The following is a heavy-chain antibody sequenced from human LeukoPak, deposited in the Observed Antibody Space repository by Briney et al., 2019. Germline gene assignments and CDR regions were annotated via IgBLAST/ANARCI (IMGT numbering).Heavy chain of an antibody. CDR1: GYTFTSHG. V-gene: IGHV1-18*01. D-gene: IGHD5-18*01. Sequence: ASVKVSCKASGYTFTSHGISWVRQAPGQELEWMGWISAYNGNTNYAQKLQGRVTMTRDMSTSTVYMELSSLRSEDTAVYYCARDQGDTAMAAHYWGQGTLVTVSS. J-gene: IGHJ4*02. CDR3: ARDQGDTAMAAHY. CDR2: ISAYNGNT.